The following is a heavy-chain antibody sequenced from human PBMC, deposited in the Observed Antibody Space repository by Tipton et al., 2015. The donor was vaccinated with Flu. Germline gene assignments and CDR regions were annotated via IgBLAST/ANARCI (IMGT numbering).Heavy chain of an antibody. CDR2: IHRTGTT. J-gene: IGHJ5*02. CDR3: ARRDYSNNVSGPKNWFDP. D-gene: IGHD4-11*01. CDR1: GEALDSRYY. V-gene: IGHV4-38-2*01. Sequence: GEALDSRYYWGWIRQPPGKGLEWIGNIHRTGTTYFNPSLTGRVALSVDTSKNQFYLRLTSVTAADTAVYYCARRDYSNNVSGPKNWFDPWGQGALVTVSS.